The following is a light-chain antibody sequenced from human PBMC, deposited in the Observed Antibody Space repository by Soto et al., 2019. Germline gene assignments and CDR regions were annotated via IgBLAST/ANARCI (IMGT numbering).Light chain of an antibody. Sequence: QSVLTQPASVSGSAGQSITISCTGTSSDIGGYNFVSWYQQHPGKAPKLIIYDVTNRPSGVSNRFSGSKSGNTASLTISGPQAEDEADYYCSAYTSSSSFYVFGSGTKVTVL. J-gene: IGLJ1*01. CDR3: SAYTSSSSFYV. CDR2: DVT. V-gene: IGLV2-14*01. CDR1: SSDIGGYNF.